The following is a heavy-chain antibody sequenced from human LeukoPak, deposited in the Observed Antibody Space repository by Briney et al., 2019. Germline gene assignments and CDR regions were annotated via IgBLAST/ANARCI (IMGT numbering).Heavy chain of an antibody. J-gene: IGHJ4*02. D-gene: IGHD5-24*01. V-gene: IGHV1-2*02. CDR2: INPNSGGT. CDR1: GYTFTGYY. CDR3: ARDRGEMATTEDY. Sequence: GASVKVSCKASGYTFTGYYMHWVRQAPGQGLEWMGWINPNSGGTNYAQKFQGRVTMTRDTSISTAYMELSRLRSDDTAVYYCARDRGEMATTEDYWGQGTLVTVSS.